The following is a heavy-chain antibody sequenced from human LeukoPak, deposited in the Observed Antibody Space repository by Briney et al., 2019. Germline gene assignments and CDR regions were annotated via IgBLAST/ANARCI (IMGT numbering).Heavy chain of an antibody. Sequence: SETLSLTCAVYGGSISSYYWDWIRQPPGKGLEWIGSIFHSGSTYYNPSLESRVTISVDTSKNQFSLNLSSVTAADTAVYYCARGNSYYDSSDYFPWESFQHWGQGTLVTVSS. J-gene: IGHJ1*01. V-gene: IGHV4-39*07. D-gene: IGHD3-22*01. CDR1: GGSISSYY. CDR2: IFHSGST. CDR3: ARGNSYYDSSDYFPWESFQH.